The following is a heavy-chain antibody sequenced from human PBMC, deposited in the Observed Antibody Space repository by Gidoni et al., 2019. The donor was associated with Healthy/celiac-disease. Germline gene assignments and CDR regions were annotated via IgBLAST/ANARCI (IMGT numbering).Heavy chain of an antibody. CDR1: GFTFSSYS. CDR3: ARDRKYGGITMVRTDAFDI. Sequence: EVQLVESGGGLVKPGGSLRLSCAASGFTFSSYSMNWVRQAPGKGLEWVSSISSSSSYIYYADSVKGRFTISRDNAKNSLYLQMNSLRAEDTAVYYCARDRKYGGITMVRTDAFDIWGQGTMVTVSS. V-gene: IGHV3-21*01. D-gene: IGHD3-10*01. J-gene: IGHJ3*02. CDR2: ISSSSSYI.